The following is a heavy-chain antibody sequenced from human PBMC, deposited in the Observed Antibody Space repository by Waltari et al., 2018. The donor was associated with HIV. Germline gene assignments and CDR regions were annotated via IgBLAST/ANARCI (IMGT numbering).Heavy chain of an antibody. V-gene: IGHV4-39*01. J-gene: IGHJ6*02. CDR2: IYYSGST. CDR3: ARVDIVATKGGYYYGMDV. D-gene: IGHD5-12*01. CDR1: GGSISSSSYY. Sequence: QLQLPESGPGLVKPSETLSLTCTVSGGSISSSSYYWGWIRQPPRKGLEWIGSIYYSGSTYYNPSLKSRVTISVDTSKNQFSLKLSSVTAADTAVYYCARVDIVATKGGYYYGMDVWGQGTTVTVSS.